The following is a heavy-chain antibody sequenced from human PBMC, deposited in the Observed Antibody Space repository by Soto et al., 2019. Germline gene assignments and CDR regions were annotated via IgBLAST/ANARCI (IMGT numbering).Heavy chain of an antibody. J-gene: IGHJ6*02. CDR2: IYYSGST. V-gene: IGHV4-59*06. Sequence: PSETLSLTCTVSGGSISSYYWSWIRQHPGKGLEWIGYIYYSGSTYYNPSLKSRVTISVDTSKNQFSLKLSSVTAADTAVYYCASERVTTPFVSFGMDVWGQGTTVTVSS. CDR1: GGSISSYY. D-gene: IGHD4-17*01. CDR3: ASERVTTPFVSFGMDV.